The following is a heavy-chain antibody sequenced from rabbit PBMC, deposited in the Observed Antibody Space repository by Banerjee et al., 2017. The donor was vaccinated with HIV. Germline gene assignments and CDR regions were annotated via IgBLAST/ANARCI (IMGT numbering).Heavy chain of an antibody. V-gene: IGHV1S47*01. CDR3: ARDRDGDDGYAFAFNL. CDR1: GSDISSNA. J-gene: IGHJ4*01. Sequence: QEQLVESGGGLVQPEGSLTLTCKASGSDISSNAMCWVRQAPGKGLELIACIYSSNGDKWYASWVNGRFTISRSTSLNTVDLKMTSLTVADTATYFCARDRDGDDGYAFAFNLWGQGTLVTVS. D-gene: IGHD6-1*01. CDR2: IYSSNGDK.